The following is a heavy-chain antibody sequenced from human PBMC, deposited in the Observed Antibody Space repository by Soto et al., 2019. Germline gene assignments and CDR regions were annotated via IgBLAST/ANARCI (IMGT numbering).Heavy chain of an antibody. CDR2: ISSSGSTI. Sequence: PGGSVRLSCAASGFTLSSYEMNWVRQAPGKGLEWVSYISSSGSTIYYAGSVKGRFTISRDNAKNSLYLQMHSLRAADTAVYYCASSRHMGVAYSWGQGTLVTFSS. D-gene: IGHD2-15*01. V-gene: IGHV3-48*03. CDR3: ASSRHMGVAYS. CDR1: GFTLSSYE. J-gene: IGHJ5*02.